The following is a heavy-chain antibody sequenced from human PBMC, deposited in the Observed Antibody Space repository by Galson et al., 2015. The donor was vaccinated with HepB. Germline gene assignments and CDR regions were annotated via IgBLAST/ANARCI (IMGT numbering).Heavy chain of an antibody. V-gene: IGHV3-21*01. CDR2: ISSSSSYI. Sequence: SLRLYCAASGFTFSSYSMNWVRQAPGKGLEWVSSISSSSSYIYYADSVKGRFTISRDNAKNSLFLQMNSLRADDTALYYCATDVGADWGQGTLVTVSS. J-gene: IGHJ4*02. D-gene: IGHD3-16*01. CDR3: ATDVGAD. CDR1: GFTFSSYS.